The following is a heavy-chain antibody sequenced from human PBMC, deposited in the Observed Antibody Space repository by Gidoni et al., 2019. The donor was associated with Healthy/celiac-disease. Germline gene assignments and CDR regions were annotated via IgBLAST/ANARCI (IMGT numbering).Heavy chain of an antibody. Sequence: QVQLQQWGAGLLKPSETLSLTCAVYGGSFSGYYWSWLRQPPGKGLEWIGEINHSGSTNYNPSLKSRVTISVDTSKNQFSLKLSSVTAADTAVYYCARKFRLHYYYYGMDVWGQGTTVTVSS. CDR3: ARKFRLHYYYYGMDV. CDR1: GGSFSGYY. V-gene: IGHV4-34*01. CDR2: INHSGST. J-gene: IGHJ6*02.